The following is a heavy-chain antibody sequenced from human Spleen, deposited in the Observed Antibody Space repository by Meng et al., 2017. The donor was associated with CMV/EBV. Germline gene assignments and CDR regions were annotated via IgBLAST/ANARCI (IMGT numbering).Heavy chain of an antibody. D-gene: IGHD1-1*01. V-gene: IGHV3-73*01. J-gene: IGHJ4*02. CDR3: VRGYNSFDS. CDR1: GFAFSGSA. CDR2: IRSKTNSYAT. Sequence: GESLKISCAGSGFAFSGSAMHWVRQASGKGLEWVGRIRSKTNSYATTYAASVMGRFTISRDESKNSLYLQMNSLKTEDTAVFYCVRGYNSFDSWGQGTLVTVS.